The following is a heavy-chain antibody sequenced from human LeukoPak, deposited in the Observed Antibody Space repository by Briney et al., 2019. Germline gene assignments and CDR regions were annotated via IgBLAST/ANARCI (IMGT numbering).Heavy chain of an antibody. CDR3: AKMGYCSSTSCYTDFDY. Sequence: GGSLRLSCAASGFTSSSYAMSLVRQAPGKGLEWVSAISGSGGSTYYADSVKGRFTISRDNSKNTLYLQMNSLRAEDTAVYYCAKMGYCSSTSCYTDFDYWGQGTLVTVSS. D-gene: IGHD2-2*02. CDR1: GFTSSSYA. CDR2: ISGSGGST. V-gene: IGHV3-23*01. J-gene: IGHJ4*02.